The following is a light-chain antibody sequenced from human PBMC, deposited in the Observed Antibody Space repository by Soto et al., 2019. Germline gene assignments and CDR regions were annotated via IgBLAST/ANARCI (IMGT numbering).Light chain of an antibody. J-gene: IGLJ1*01. V-gene: IGLV1-40*01. Sequence: QPVLTQPPSVSGAPGQRVTISCTGSSSNIGAGYDVHWYQHLPGTAPKLLIYANINRPSGVPDRFSGSNSGTSASLAITGLQAEDEADYFCQSYDSRLTAYVFGTGTKLTVL. CDR3: QSYDSRLTAYV. CDR1: SSNIGAGYD. CDR2: ANI.